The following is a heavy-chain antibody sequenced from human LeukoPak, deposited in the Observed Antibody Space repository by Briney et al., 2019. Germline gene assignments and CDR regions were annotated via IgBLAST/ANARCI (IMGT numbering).Heavy chain of an antibody. CDR1: GYTFTGYY. V-gene: IGHV1-46*01. D-gene: IGHD2/OR15-2a*01. CDR3: AKPRLGTLYFDAFDI. CDR2: INPSGGST. Sequence: ASVKVSCKASGYTFTGYYMHWVRQAPGQGLEWMGIINPSGGSTSYAQKFQGRVTMTRDMSTSTVYMELSSLRSEDTAVYYCAKPRLGTLYFDAFDIWGQGTMVTVSS. J-gene: IGHJ3*02.